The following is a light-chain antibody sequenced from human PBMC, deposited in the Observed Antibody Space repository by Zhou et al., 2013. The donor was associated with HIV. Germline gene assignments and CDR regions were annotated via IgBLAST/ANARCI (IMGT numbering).Light chain of an antibody. J-gene: IGKJ1*01. CDR1: ETIGSW. CDR3: QQYSTYPWT. Sequence: DIQMTQSPSTVSASVGDRVTITCRASETIGSWLAWYQQKPGKAPKLLIYKASSLESGVPSRFSASGSETQFSLTITGLHPDDFGTYFCQQYSTYPWTFGQGT. CDR2: KAS. V-gene: IGKV1-5*03.